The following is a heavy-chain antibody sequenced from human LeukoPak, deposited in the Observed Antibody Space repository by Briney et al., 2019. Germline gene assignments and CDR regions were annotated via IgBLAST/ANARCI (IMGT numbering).Heavy chain of an antibody. Sequence: QSGGSLRLSCEVSGFTFSNYGMHWVRQAPGKGLEWVAFIRSDAGQKSYGDSVKGRFTISRDNSKNRLFLEMASLRPDDTATYYCAKDSVPTSAWLPDSWGQGTLVAVSS. CDR1: GFTFSNYG. D-gene: IGHD3-22*01. J-gene: IGHJ4*02. CDR2: IRSDAGQK. V-gene: IGHV3-30*02. CDR3: AKDSVPTSAWLPDS.